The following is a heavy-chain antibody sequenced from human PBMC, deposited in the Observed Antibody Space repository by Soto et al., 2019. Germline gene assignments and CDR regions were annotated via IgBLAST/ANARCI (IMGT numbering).Heavy chain of an antibody. D-gene: IGHD4-17*01. CDR3: ARHETPHGDYDY. V-gene: IGHV4-31*02. CDR2: IYYSGST. J-gene: IGHJ4*02. CDR1: CVSISSRGYY. Sequence: PSETLYLTCTVSCVSISSRGYYCSWIRQHPGKGLEWIGYIYYSGSTYYNPSLKSRVTISVDTSENQFSLKLSSVTAADTAVYYCARHETPHGDYDYWGQGTLVTVSS.